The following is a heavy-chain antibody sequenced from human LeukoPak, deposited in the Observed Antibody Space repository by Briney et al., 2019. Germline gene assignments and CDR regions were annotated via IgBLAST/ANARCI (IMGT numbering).Heavy chain of an antibody. V-gene: IGHV3-74*01. J-gene: IGHJ4*02. D-gene: IGHD3/OR15-3a*01. CDR3: ARDKDWLLYDY. CDR1: GFTFSSYA. CDR2: IKPDGSDT. Sequence: GGSLRLSCAASGFTFSSYAMSWVRQAPGKGLVWVSYIKPDGSDTTYADSVKGRFTISRDNAKNTLFLQMSSLRAEDTAVYYCARDKDWLLYDYWGQGTLVTVSS.